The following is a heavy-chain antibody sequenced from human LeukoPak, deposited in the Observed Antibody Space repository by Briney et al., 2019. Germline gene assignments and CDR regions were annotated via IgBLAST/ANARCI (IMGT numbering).Heavy chain of an antibody. CDR3: AREVDSLKYYYYYMDV. D-gene: IGHD2-15*01. Sequence: TSVKVSCKASGYTFTSYYMHWVRQAPGQGLEWMGIVNPSGGSTSYAQKFQGRVAMTRDTSISTAYMELSRLRSDDTAVYYCAREVDSLKYYYYYMDVWGKGTTVTISS. CDR2: VNPSGGST. V-gene: IGHV1-46*01. J-gene: IGHJ6*03. CDR1: GYTFTSYY.